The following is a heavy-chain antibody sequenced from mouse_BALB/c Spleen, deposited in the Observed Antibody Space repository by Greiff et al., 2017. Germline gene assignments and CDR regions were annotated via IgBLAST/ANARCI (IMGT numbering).Heavy chain of an antibody. J-gene: IGHJ4*01. CDR1: GYTFTDYN. V-gene: IGHV1-18*01. CDR2: INPNNGGT. Sequence: VQLQQSGPELVKPGASVKIPCKASGYTFTDYNMDWVKQSHGKSLEWIGDINPNNGGTIYNQKFKGKATLTVDKSSSTAYMELRSLTSEDTAVYYCARFTTATEAMDYWGQGTSVTVSS. D-gene: IGHD1-2*01. CDR3: ARFTTATEAMDY.